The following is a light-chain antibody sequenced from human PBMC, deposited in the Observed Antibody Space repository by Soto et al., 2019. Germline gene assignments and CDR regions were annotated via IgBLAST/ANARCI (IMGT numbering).Light chain of an antibody. CDR1: QTLLFTSTNKNS. CDR3: QQYHTTPKT. J-gene: IGKJ2*01. CDR2: WAS. V-gene: IGKV4-1*01. Sequence: DVVMIQSSATLAVSLVDRAAINCKSSQTLLFTSTNKNSLAWYQQKPGQPPKLLIYWASTRESGAPDRFSGSGSGRNFTLTISSLQAEDVAVYYCQQYHTTPKTFGQGTKLEIK.